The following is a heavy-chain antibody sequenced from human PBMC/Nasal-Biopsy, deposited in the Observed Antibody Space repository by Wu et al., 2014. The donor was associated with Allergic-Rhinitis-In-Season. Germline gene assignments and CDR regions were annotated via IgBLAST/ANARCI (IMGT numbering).Heavy chain of an antibody. J-gene: IGHJ4*02. CDR2: INEDGSEK. Sequence: NINEDGSEKYYVDSVRGRCTISRDNAENSLYLQMNSLRAEDTAVYYCVRGHFCNANCYYFDLWGQGALVTVSS. D-gene: IGHD2-2*01. V-gene: IGHV3-7*01. CDR3: VRGHFCNANCYYFDL.